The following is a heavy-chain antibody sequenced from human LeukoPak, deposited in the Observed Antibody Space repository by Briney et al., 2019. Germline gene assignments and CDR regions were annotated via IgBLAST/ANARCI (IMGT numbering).Heavy chain of an antibody. CDR1: GLTFSSYA. CDR3: ARDFGPLDY. D-gene: IGHD3/OR15-3a*01. J-gene: IGHJ4*02. CDR2: ISYDGSNK. Sequence: GGSLRLSCAASGLTFSSYAMHWVRQAPGKGLEWVAVISYDGSNKYYADSVKGRFTISRDNSKNTLYLQMNSLRAEDTAVYYCARDFGPLDYWGQGTLVTVSS. V-gene: IGHV3-30*04.